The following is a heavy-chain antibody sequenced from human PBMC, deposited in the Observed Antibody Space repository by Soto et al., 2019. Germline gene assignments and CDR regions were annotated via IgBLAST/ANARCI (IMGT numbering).Heavy chain of an antibody. V-gene: IGHV6-1*01. D-gene: IGHD3-10*01. CDR2: TSYRSKWYN. CDR3: ARDRFGNLAHDY. J-gene: IGHJ4*02. Sequence: SQTLSLTCAISGDSVSSNSASWSWIRQSPSRGLEWLGRTSYRSKWYNDYAVSVKSRIIINPDTSKNQFSLQLNSVTPEDTAVYYCARDRFGNLAHDYWGQGTLVTVSS. CDR1: GDSVSSNSAS.